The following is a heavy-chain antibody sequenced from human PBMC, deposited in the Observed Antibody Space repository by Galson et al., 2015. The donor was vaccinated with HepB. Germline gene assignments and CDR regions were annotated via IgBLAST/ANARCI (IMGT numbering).Heavy chain of an antibody. Sequence: SLRLSCAASGFTFSNYDMHWVRQATGKGLEWVSAIGTAGGTYYPDFVKGRFTISRENAKNSLYLEVNSLRAGDTAVYYCAGGSPFYCSGGSCYPGAFDIWGQGTMVTVSS. CDR2: IGTAGGT. D-gene: IGHD2-15*01. J-gene: IGHJ3*02. V-gene: IGHV3-13*01. CDR3: AGGSPFYCSGGSCYPGAFDI. CDR1: GFTFSNYD.